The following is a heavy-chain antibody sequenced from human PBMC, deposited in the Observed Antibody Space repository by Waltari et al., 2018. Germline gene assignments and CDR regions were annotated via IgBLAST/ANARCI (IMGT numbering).Heavy chain of an antibody. J-gene: IGHJ4*02. CDR1: GGSISNYY. D-gene: IGHD3-22*01. V-gene: IGHV4-59*01. CDR2: IYYTGST. CDR3: ARTYYDTSGVWVDYFDF. Sequence: QVQLQESGPGLVKPSETLSLTCTVSGGSISNYYWSWIRQPPGKGLEWIGYIYYTGSTNDNPSLKSRVTISVDTSKNQFSLNLNSVTAADTAMYYCARTYYDTSGVWVDYFDFWGQGTLVTVSS.